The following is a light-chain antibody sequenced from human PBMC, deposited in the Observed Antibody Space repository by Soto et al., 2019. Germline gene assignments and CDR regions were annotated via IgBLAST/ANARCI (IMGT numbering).Light chain of an antibody. CDR2: ANT. Sequence: QSVLTQPPSVSGAPGQRVTISCTGSGSNIGAGYDIHQYQQVPGTAPKPLIYANTNRASGVPDRFSGSKSGTSASLAITGFQAEDEADYYCQSYDTSLSGYVFGPGTKLTVL. CDR1: GSNIGAGYD. J-gene: IGLJ1*01. CDR3: QSYDTSLSGYV. V-gene: IGLV1-40*01.